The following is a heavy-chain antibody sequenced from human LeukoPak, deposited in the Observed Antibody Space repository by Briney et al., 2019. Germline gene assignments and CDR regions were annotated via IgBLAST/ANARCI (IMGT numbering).Heavy chain of an antibody. V-gene: IGHV4-59*01. D-gene: IGHD6-19*01. CDR2: IYYSGST. CDR1: GGSISSYY. CDR3: ARVVWHSSGWYLFDY. J-gene: IGHJ4*02. Sequence: SETLSLTCTVSGGSISSYYWSWFRQPPGRGLVWLGYIYYSGSTNYNPPPKSRVTISVDTSKNQYSLKLSSVTAADTAVYYCARVVWHSSGWYLFDYWGQGTLVTVSS.